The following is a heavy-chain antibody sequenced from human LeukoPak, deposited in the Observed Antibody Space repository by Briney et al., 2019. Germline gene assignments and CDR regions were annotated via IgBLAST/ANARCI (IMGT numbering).Heavy chain of an antibody. CDR2: IYYSGST. Sequence: SETLSLTCTVSGGSISSYYWSWIRQPPGKGLEWIGYIYYSGSTNYNPSLKSRVTISVDTSKNQFSLKLSSVTAADTAVYYCARDGGYDFWSGPPQLDYWGQGTLVTVSS. CDR1: GGSISSYY. V-gene: IGHV4-59*12. J-gene: IGHJ4*02. CDR3: ARDGGYDFWSGPPQLDY. D-gene: IGHD3-3*01.